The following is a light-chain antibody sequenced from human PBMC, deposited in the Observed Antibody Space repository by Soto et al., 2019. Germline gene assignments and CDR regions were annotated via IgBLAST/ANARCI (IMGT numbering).Light chain of an antibody. J-gene: IGKJ1*01. CDR2: DAS. V-gene: IGKV3-20*01. CDR3: QQYGSSRT. Sequence: EIVLTQSPATVSLSPGERATLSCRASQSISSNLAWYQQKPGQAPRLLIHDASTRATGIPARFSGSGSGTDFTLTISRLEPEDFAVYYCQQYGSSRTFGQGTKVDIK. CDR1: QSISSN.